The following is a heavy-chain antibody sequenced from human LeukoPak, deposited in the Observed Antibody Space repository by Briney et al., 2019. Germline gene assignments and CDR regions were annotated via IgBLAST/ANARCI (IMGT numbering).Heavy chain of an antibody. Sequence: PGGSLRLSCAPSGFTFSSYAMSWARQAPGEGLEWVSRMGGSGGSTYDAGAVKGRFTISRDNSKNTLYLQMNSLRAEDTAVYYCAKDQWTWRADDAFDIWGQGTMVTVSS. D-gene: IGHD6-19*01. CDR3: AKDQWTWRADDAFDI. J-gene: IGHJ3*02. CDR1: GFTFSSYA. V-gene: IGHV3-23*01. CDR2: MGGSGGST.